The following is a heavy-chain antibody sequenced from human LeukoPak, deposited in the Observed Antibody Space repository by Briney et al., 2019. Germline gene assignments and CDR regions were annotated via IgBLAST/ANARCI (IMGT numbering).Heavy chain of an antibody. CDR2: IKEDGSEK. Sequence: GGSLRLSCEASGFTFSTYWMTWVRQAPGKGLEWVANIKEDGSEKSYVDSVKGRFTISKDNAKNSLYLQMNSLRAEDTAVYYCASIHSGSYYMGFDYWGQGALVTVS. CDR3: ASIHSGSYYMGFDY. J-gene: IGHJ4*02. V-gene: IGHV3-7*01. D-gene: IGHD1-26*01. CDR1: GFTFSTYW.